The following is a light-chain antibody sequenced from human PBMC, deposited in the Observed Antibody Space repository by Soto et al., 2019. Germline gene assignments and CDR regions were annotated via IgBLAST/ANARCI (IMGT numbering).Light chain of an antibody. CDR3: CSYGGGRTPLG. CDR2: DAS. CDR1: RSDVGGYKY. V-gene: IGLV2-11*01. J-gene: IGLJ2*01. Sequence: QSVLTQPRSVSGSPGQSVAISCTGSRSDVGGYKYVSWYQQFPGKAPKLIIYDASRRPSGVPDRFSGSKSGNTASLTISGLQAEDEGDYYCCSYGGGRTPLGFGGGTKVTVL.